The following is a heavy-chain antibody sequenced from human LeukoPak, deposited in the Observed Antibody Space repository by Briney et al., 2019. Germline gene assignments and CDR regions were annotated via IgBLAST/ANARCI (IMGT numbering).Heavy chain of an antibody. D-gene: IGHD5-18*01. J-gene: IGHJ6*01. CDR1: GFSVSDNY. V-gene: IGHV3-66*01. CDR3: ARNGDTAMSIASGGMDV. CDR2: TYSGGAT. Sequence: PGGSLRLSCAASGFSVSDNYMSWVRQAPGKGLESLSVTYSGGATLYADSVKCRFTISRDTSKNTLYFQMNSLRPEDTAVYYCARNGDTAMSIASGGMDVWGQGTTVTVSS.